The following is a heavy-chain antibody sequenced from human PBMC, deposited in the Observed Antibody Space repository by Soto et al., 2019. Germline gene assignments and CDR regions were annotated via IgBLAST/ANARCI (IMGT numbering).Heavy chain of an antibody. D-gene: IGHD2-8*01. V-gene: IGHV4-31*03. CDR2: ISHSGSA. CDR1: GGYILRGGDY. J-gene: IGHJ6*02. CDR3: ARDSPITKTFYGLDV. Sequence: QVQLQESGPGLVKPSKTLSRTCSVSGGYILRGGDYWNWIRQNPGKGLEWIGYISHSGSAYYNPSLKSRVTMSVDTSKNQFALKLTSVTAADTAVYYCARDSPITKTFYGLDVWGQGTTVTVSS.